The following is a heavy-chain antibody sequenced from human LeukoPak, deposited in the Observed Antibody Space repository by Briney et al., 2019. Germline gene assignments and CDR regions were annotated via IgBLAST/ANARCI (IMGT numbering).Heavy chain of an antibody. CDR2: ISSSSSYT. V-gene: IGHV3-11*03. Sequence: PGGSLRLSCAASGFTFSDYYMSWIRQAPGKGPEWVSYISSSSSYTNYADSVKGRSTISRDNAKNSLYLQMNSLRAEDTAVYYCARSRIVGAPPYYGMDVWGQGTTVTVSS. J-gene: IGHJ6*02. CDR1: GFTFSDYY. CDR3: ARSRIVGAPPYYGMDV. D-gene: IGHD1-26*01.